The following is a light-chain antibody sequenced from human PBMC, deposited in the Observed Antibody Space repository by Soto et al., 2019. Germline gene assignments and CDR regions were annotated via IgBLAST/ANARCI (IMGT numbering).Light chain of an antibody. CDR2: EVS. CDR3: SSFTSTSTLVV. V-gene: IGLV2-14*01. J-gene: IGLJ2*01. CDR1: SSDVGDYDF. Sequence: QSALTQPASVSGSPGQSITISYTGSSSDVGDYDFVSWYQQHPGKAPKLIIYEVSDRPSGVSNRFSGSKSGNTASLTISGLQAEDDAHYYCSSFTSTSTLVVFGGGTQLTVL.